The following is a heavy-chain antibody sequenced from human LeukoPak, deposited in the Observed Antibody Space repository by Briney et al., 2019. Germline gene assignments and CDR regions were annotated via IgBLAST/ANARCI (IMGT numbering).Heavy chain of an antibody. V-gene: IGHV3-48*03. Sequence: PGGSLRLSCAASGFTLSSYEMNWVRQAPGEGLEWGSYISSSGSTIYYADSVKGRFTISRDNAKNSLYLQMNSLRAEDTAVYYCARGSDTAMVCFDYWGQGTLVTVSS. CDR3: ARGSDTAMVCFDY. J-gene: IGHJ4*02. CDR2: ISSSGSTI. D-gene: IGHD5-18*01. CDR1: GFTLSSYE.